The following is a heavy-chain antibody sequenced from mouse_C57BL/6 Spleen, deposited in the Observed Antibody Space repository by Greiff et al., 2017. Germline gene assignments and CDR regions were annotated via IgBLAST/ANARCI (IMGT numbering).Heavy chain of an antibody. V-gene: IGHV1-72*01. J-gene: IGHJ1*03. Sequence: VKLQQPGAELVKPGASVKLSCKASGYTFTSYWMHWVKQRPGRGLEWIGRIDPNSGGTKYNEKFKSKATLTVDKPSSTAYMQLSSLTSEDSAVYYCARGGYGSSYDWYFDVWGTGTTVTVSS. D-gene: IGHD1-1*01. CDR1: GYTFTSYW. CDR3: ARGGYGSSYDWYFDV. CDR2: IDPNSGGT.